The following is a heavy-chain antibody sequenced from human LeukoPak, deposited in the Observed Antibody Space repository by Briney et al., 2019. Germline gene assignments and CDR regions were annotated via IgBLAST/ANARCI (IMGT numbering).Heavy chain of an antibody. CDR2: IYSGGST. Sequence: GGSLRLSCAASGFTVSSNYMSWVRQAPGKGLEWVSVIYSGGSTYYADSVKGRFTISRDNSKNTLYLQMNSLRAEDTAVYYCASDSSGRYYFDYWGQGTLVTVSS. CDR3: ASDSSGRYYFDY. V-gene: IGHV3-53*01. CDR1: GFTVSSNY. J-gene: IGHJ4*02. D-gene: IGHD6-19*01.